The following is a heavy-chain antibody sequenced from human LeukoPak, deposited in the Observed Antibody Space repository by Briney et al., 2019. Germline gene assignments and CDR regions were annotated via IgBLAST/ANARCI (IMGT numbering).Heavy chain of an antibody. CDR3: ARVVVGAKNFYYYMDV. CDR1: GGSFSGYY. J-gene: IGHJ6*03. Sequence: SETLSLTCALYGGSFSGYYWSWIRQPPGKGLEWIGEINHSGSTNYNPSLKSRVTISVDTSKNQFSLKLSSVTAADTAVYYCARVVVGAKNFYYYMDVWGKGTTVTVSS. V-gene: IGHV4-34*01. D-gene: IGHD1-26*01. CDR2: INHSGST.